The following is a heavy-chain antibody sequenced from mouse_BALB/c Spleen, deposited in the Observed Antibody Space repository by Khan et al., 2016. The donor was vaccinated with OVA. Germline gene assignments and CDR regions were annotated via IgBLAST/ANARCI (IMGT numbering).Heavy chain of an antibody. CDR2: INPTSGYT. CDR1: DYTFTTYW. Sequence: QVQLKQSGAELAKPGASVKMSCKASDYTFTTYWMHWVKQRPGQGLEWIGYINPTSGYTDYNEKFKDKATLSADKSSNTAYMQLSSLTSEDSAVYYCAGDRIDYWGQGTTLTVSS. J-gene: IGHJ2*01. CDR3: AGDRIDY. V-gene: IGHV1-7*01.